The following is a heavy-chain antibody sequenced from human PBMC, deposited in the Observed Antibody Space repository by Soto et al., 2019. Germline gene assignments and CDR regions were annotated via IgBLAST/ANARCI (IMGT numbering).Heavy chain of an antibody. Sequence: SETLSLTCTVCGGAISSYYCSWIRQPPGKGLEWIGYIYYSGSTNYNPSLKSRVTISVDTSKNQFSLKLSSVTAADTAVYYCASLGHYYGSGSYYDYYYYGMDVWGQGTTVT. CDR1: GGAISSYY. CDR2: IYYSGST. V-gene: IGHV4-59*01. J-gene: IGHJ6*02. CDR3: ASLGHYYGSGSYYDYYYYGMDV. D-gene: IGHD3-10*01.